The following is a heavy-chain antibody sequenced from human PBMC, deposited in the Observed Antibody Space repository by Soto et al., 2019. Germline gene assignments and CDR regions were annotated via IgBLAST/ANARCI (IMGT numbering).Heavy chain of an antibody. CDR2: VNPSDDTT. D-gene: IGHD3-10*01. V-gene: IGHV1-46*01. CDR3: DRDARRDGVGVDLRDVFDL. Sequence: QVRLVQSGAEVRTPGASVRVSCETSGYTFTSYYIPWMRQAPGQGLEWMGIVNPSDDTTGNAQKSQGRVIMTRDASTSTDYVELYSLTSEDTAFYDCDRDARRDGVGVDLRDVFDLGGQGTAVTVSS. CDR1: GYTFTSYY. J-gene: IGHJ3*01.